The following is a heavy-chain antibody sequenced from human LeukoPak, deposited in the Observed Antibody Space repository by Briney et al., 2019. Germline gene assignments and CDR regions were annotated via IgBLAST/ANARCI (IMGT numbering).Heavy chain of an antibody. Sequence: SETLSLTCTVSGGSISSYYWSWIRQPPGKGLEWIGYIYYSGSTNYNPSLKSRVTISVDTSKNQFSLKLSSVTAADTAVYYCARDRDYGDSGRAFDIWGHGTMVTVAS. CDR1: GGSISSYY. CDR2: IYYSGST. V-gene: IGHV4-59*01. D-gene: IGHD4-17*01. CDR3: ARDRDYGDSGRAFDI. J-gene: IGHJ3*02.